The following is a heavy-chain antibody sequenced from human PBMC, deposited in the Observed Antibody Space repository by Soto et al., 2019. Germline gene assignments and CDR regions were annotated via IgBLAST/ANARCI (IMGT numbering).Heavy chain of an antibody. Sequence: GGSLRLSCAASGFTFSSYAMSWVRQAPGKGLEWVSAISGSGGSTYYADSVKGRFTISRDNSKNTLYLQMNSLRAEDTAVYYYAKGDWPVPPYYMDVWGKGTTVTVSS. CDR3: AKGDWPVPPYYMDV. J-gene: IGHJ6*03. CDR2: ISGSGGST. V-gene: IGHV3-23*01. D-gene: IGHD2-21*02. CDR1: GFTFSSYA.